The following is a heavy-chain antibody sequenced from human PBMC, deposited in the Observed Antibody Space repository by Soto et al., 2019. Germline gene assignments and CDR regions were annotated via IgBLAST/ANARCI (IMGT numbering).Heavy chain of an antibody. J-gene: IGHJ6*02. CDR1: GFSLNTGGVG. CDR2: IYWDDDK. D-gene: IGHD3-10*01. CDR3: AHFTILLLNV. Sequence: SGPTLVNHTQSLTLTCTLSGFSLNTGGVGVGWVRQPPGKALEWLALIYWDDDKRYSPSLKSRLTITKDTSKSQVVLTMTNMDPVDTATYFFAHFTILLLNVWFQGTTVTVSS. V-gene: IGHV2-5*02.